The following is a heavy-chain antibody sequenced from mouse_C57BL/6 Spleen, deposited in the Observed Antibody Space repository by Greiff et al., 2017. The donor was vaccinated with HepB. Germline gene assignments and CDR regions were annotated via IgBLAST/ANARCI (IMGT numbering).Heavy chain of an antibody. CDR3: ARSYYGSSYEYFDV. Sequence: EVQLVESVAELVRPGASVKLSCTASGFNIKNTYMHWVKQRPEQGLVWIGRIDPANGNTKYAPKFQGKATITADTSSNTAYLQLSSLTSEDTAIYYCARSYYGSSYEYFDVWGTGTTVTVSS. CDR1: GFNIKNTY. D-gene: IGHD1-1*01. J-gene: IGHJ1*03. CDR2: IDPANGNT. V-gene: IGHV14-3*01.